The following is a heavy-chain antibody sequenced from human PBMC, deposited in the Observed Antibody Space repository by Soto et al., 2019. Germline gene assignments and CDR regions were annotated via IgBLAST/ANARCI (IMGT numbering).Heavy chain of an antibody. J-gene: IGHJ4*02. CDR2: IYHSGST. CDR1: GASITSYY. Sequence: SETLSLTCSVSGASITSYYWSWIRQPPGKGLEWIGYIYHSGSTNYNPSLKSRVTISVDTSKNQFSLKLSSVTTADTAVYYCARVDMVAYYFDYWGQGTLVTVSS. V-gene: IGHV4-59*01. D-gene: IGHD5-12*01. CDR3: ARVDMVAYYFDY.